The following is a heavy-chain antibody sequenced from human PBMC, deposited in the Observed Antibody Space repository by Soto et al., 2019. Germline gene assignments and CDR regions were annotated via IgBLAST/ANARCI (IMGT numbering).Heavy chain of an antibody. CDR2: INAGNGNT. Sequence: ASVKVSCKASGYTFTSYAMHWVRQAPGQRLEWMGWINAGNGNTKSSQKFQGRVTITRDTSASTAYMGLSSLRSEDTAVYYCARDNIVVVVAATPLYNWFDPWGQGTLVTVSS. J-gene: IGHJ5*02. D-gene: IGHD2-15*01. CDR3: ARDNIVVVVAATPLYNWFDP. CDR1: GYTFTSYA. V-gene: IGHV1-3*01.